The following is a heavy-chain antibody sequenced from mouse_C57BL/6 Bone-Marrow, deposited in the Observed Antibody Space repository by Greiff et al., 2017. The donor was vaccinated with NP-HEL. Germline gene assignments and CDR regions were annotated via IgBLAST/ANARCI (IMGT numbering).Heavy chain of an antibody. V-gene: IGHV1-64*01. CDR3: ARRPPYYSNPFDY. D-gene: IGHD2-5*01. J-gene: IGHJ2*01. CDR1: GYTFTSYW. Sequence: VQLQQSGAELVKPGASVKLSCKASGYTFTSYWMHWVKQRPGQGLEWIGMIHPNSGSTNYNEKFKSKATLTVDKSSSTAYMQLSSLTSEDSAVYYCARRPPYYSNPFDYWGQGTTLTVSS. CDR2: IHPNSGST.